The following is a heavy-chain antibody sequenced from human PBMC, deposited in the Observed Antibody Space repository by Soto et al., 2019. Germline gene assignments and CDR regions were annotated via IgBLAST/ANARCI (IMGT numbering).Heavy chain of an antibody. J-gene: IGHJ4*02. D-gene: IGHD6-13*01. CDR3: ARDQGGGSSWYVFDY. V-gene: IGHV4-59*01. CDR2: IYYSGST. CDR1: GGSISSYY. Sequence: QVQLQESGPGLVKPSETLSLTCTVSGGSISSYYWSWIRQPPGKGLEWIGYIYYSGSTNYNPSLKSRVTISVDTSKNQFSLKLSSVTAADTAVYYCARDQGGGSSWYVFDYWGQGTLVTVSS.